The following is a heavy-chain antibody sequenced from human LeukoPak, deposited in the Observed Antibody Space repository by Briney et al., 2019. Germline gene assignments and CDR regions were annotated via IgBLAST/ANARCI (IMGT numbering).Heavy chain of an antibody. D-gene: IGHD1-26*01. CDR1: GFTFSTYS. CDR2: ISSSSSYI. Sequence: GGSLRLSCAASGFTFSTYSMNWVRQAPGKGLEWVSSISSSSSYIYYADSVKGRFTISRDNAKNSLYLQMNSLRAEDTAVYYCARDRSVVGAKEFDPWGQGTLVTVSS. V-gene: IGHV3-21*04. CDR3: ARDRSVVGAKEFDP. J-gene: IGHJ5*02.